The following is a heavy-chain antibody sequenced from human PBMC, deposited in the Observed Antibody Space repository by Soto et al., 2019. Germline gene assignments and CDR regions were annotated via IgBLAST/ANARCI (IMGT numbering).Heavy chain of an antibody. CDR3: ARDSEGRTS. CDR1: GFTFSFYS. CDR2: ISSSGSTI. D-gene: IGHD1-26*01. V-gene: IGHV3-48*02. Sequence: EVQLVESGGGLVQRGGSLRLSCAASGFTFSFYSMTWVRQAPGKGLEWVSYISSSGSTIYYADFVKGRFTVSRDNAKNSLYLQMNSLRDDDTAVYYCARDSEGRTSWGQGTLVTVSS. J-gene: IGHJ5*02.